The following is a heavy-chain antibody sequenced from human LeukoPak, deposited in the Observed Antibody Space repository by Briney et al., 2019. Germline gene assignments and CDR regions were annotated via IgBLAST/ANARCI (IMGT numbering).Heavy chain of an antibody. J-gene: IGHJ4*02. CDR1: GFTFSSYA. D-gene: IGHD5-12*01. CDR2: ISYDGSNK. V-gene: IGHV3-30-3*01. Sequence: PGGSLRLSCAASGFTFSSYAMHWVRQAPGKGLEWVAVISYDGSNKYYADSVKGRFTISRDNSKNTLYLQMNSLRAEDTAVYSCARGSDIVATDGELDYWGQGTLVTVSS. CDR3: ARGSDIVATDGELDY.